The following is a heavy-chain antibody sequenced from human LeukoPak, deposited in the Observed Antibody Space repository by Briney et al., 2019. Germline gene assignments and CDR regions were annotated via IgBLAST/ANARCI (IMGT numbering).Heavy chain of an antibody. D-gene: IGHD3-9*01. Sequence: GGSLRLSCAASGFTFSSYWMSWMRQAPGKGLEWVANIKQDGSEKYYVDSVKGRLSISRENAKNALYLQMSSLRAEDTAVYYCARGILTGYGYWGQGTLVTVSS. J-gene: IGHJ4*02. CDR1: GFTFSSYW. CDR2: IKQDGSEK. V-gene: IGHV3-7*04. CDR3: ARGILTGYGY.